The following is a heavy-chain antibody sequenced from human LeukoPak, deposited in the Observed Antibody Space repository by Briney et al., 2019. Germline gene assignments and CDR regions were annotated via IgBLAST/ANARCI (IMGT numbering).Heavy chain of an antibody. J-gene: IGHJ4*02. D-gene: IGHD3-22*01. CDR3: AKRGVVIRVILVGFHKEAYYFDS. V-gene: IGHV3-23*01. CDR2: ISDSGGRT. CDR1: GITLSNYG. Sequence: GGSLRLSCAVSGITLSNYGMSWVRQAPGKGLAWVAGISDSGGRTNYADSVKGRFTISRDNPKNTLYLQMNSLRAEDTAVYFCAKRGVVIRVILVGFHKEAYYFDSWGQGALVTVSS.